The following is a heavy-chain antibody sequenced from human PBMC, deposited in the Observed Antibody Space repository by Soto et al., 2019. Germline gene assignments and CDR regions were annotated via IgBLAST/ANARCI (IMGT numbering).Heavy chain of an antibody. CDR2: INAGNGNT. CDR1: GYTFTSYA. J-gene: IGHJ6*02. D-gene: IGHD2-2*01. CDR3: ARSQGSSTSLEIYYYYYYGMDV. Sequence: GASVKVSCKASGYTFTSYAMHWVRQAPGQRLEWMGWINAGNGNTKYSQKFQGRVTITRDTSASTAYMELGSLRSEDTAVYYCARSQGSSTSLEIYYYYYYGMDVWGQGTTVTVSS. V-gene: IGHV1-3*01.